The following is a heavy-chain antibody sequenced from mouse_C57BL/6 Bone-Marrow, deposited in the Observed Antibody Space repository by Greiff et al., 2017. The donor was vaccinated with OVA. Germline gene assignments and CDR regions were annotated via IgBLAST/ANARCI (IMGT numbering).Heavy chain of an antibody. V-gene: IGHV1-50*01. Sequence: VQLQQPGAELVKPGASVKLSCKASGYTFTSYWMQWVKQRPGQGLEWIGELDPSDSYTNYNQKFKGKATLTVDTSSSTAYMQLSSLTSEDSAVYYCARDSSGYIYYAMDYWGQGTSVTVSA. CDR2: LDPSDSYT. CDR3: ARDSSGYIYYAMDY. D-gene: IGHD3-2*02. CDR1: GYTFTSYW. J-gene: IGHJ4*01.